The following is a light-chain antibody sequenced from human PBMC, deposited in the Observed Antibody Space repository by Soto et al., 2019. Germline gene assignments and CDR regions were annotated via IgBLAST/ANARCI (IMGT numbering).Light chain of an antibody. CDR3: QQHNGYAPST. Sequence: DIQMTQSPSTLSASVGDRVTITCRASQSISGWLAWYQQKPGKAPKLLIYDASTLETGVPSRFSGSGSGTEFTLTISRLQSDDFATYYCQQHNGYAPSTFGQGTRLDMK. CDR1: QSISGW. CDR2: DAS. J-gene: IGKJ5*01. V-gene: IGKV1-5*01.